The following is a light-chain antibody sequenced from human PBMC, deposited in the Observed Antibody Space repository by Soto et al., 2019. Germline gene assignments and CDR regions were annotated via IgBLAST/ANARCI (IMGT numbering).Light chain of an antibody. J-gene: IGKJ5*01. CDR1: QSVGSF. CDR2: DTS. Sequence: EIVLTQSPATLSSSPGERATLSCRASQSVGSFLAWYQQKPGQAPRLLIYDTSIRATGIPARFSGSGSGTDFNLTITSLGPEDFAVYYCQQRNSWPPTFTFGQGTRLEIK. CDR3: QQRNSWPPTFT. V-gene: IGKV3-11*01.